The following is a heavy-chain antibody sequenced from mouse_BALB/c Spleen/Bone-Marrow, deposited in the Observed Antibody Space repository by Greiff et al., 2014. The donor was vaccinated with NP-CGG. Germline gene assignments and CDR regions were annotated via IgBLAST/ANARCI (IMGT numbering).Heavy chain of an antibody. D-gene: IGHD3-1*01. CDR1: GFTFSSFG. J-gene: IGHJ3*01. Sequence: EVQLQQSGGGLVQPGGSRKLSCAASGFTFSSFGMHWVRQAPGKGLEWVAYISSGSSTIYYADTVKGRFTISRDNPKNTLFLQMTSLRSEDTAMYYCARGAARATWFAYWGQGTLVTVSA. V-gene: IGHV5-17*02. CDR3: ARGAARATWFAY. CDR2: ISSGSSTI.